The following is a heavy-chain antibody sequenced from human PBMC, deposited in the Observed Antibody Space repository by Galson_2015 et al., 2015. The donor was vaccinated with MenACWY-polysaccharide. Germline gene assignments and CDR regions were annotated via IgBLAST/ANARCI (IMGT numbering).Heavy chain of an antibody. Sequence: ETLSLTCTVSGGSISGYYWSWMRPPPGKGLEWIGYIHYSGRTYYNPSLKSRVTVSVDTSKNQFSLKVTSVTAADTAIYYCPRLPPGNLWGFDYWGQGTLVTVSS. CDR3: PRLPPGNLWGFDY. V-gene: IGHV4-59*08. CDR2: IHYSGRT. D-gene: IGHD2/OR15-2a*01. J-gene: IGHJ4*02. CDR1: GGSISGYY.